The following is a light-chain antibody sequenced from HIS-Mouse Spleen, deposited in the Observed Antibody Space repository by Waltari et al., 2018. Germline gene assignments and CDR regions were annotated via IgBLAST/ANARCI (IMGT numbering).Light chain of an antibody. Sequence: QSALTQPASVSGSPVQSSTTSCTGTSTDVGSYNLVPWYQQHPGKAPKLMIYEGSKRPSGVSNRFSGSKSGNTASLTISGLQAEDEADYYCCSYAGSSTYVFGTGTKVTVL. CDR2: EGS. J-gene: IGLJ1*01. CDR3: CSYAGSSTYV. CDR1: STDVGSYNL. V-gene: IGLV2-23*01.